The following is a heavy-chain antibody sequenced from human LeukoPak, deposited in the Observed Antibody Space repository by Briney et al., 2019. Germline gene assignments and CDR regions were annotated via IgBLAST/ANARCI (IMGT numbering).Heavy chain of an antibody. CDR3: ARARGSSSWYLYY. J-gene: IGHJ4*02. V-gene: IGHV6-1*01. CDR2: TYYRSKWYN. CDR1: GDSVSSNTGA. Sequence: SQTLSLTCVISGDSVSSNTGAWNWIRQSPSRGLEWLGRTYYRSKWYNDYAVSVKSRITINPDTSKNQFSLQLNSVTPEDTAVYYCARARGSSSWYLYYWGQGTLVTVSS. D-gene: IGHD6-13*01.